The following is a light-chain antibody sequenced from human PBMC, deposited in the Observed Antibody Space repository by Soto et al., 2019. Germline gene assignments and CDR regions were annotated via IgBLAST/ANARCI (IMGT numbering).Light chain of an antibody. J-gene: IGLJ2*01. V-gene: IGLV2-14*01. CDR3: SSYTSSSTRLVV. Sequence: QSALTQPASVSGSPGHSITISCTGTSSDVGGYNYVSWYQQHPGKAPKLMIYDVSNRPSGVSNRFSGSKSGNTASLTISGLQAEDEADYYCSSYTSSSTRLVVFGGGTKVTVL. CDR2: DVS. CDR1: SSDVGGYNY.